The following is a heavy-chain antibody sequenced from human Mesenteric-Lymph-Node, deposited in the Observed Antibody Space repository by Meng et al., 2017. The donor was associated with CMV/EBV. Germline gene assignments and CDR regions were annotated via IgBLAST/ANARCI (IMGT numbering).Heavy chain of an antibody. V-gene: IGHV3-30*02. CDR2: IRYDGNNI. J-gene: IGHJ4*02. CDR3: AKDPWNGDNYFDY. CDR1: GFIVSSHN. Sequence: GESLKISCAASGFIVSSHNMNWVRQAPGKGLEWVTFIRYDGNNINYADSVKGRFTISRDNSKNTLYLQMNSLRAEDTAVYYCAKDPWNGDNYFDYWGQGTLVTVSS. D-gene: IGHD1-1*01.